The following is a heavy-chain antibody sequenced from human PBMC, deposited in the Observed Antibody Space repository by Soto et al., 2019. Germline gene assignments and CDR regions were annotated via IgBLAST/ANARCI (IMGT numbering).Heavy chain of an antibody. V-gene: IGHV1-58*02. CDR3: ARDGSSSGCFDY. J-gene: IGHJ4*02. CDR2: IVVGSGNT. CDR1: GFTFTSSA. Sequence: SVKVSCKASGFTFTSSAMQWVRQARGQRLEWIGWIVVGSGNTNYAQKFQERVTITRDMSTSTAYMELSSLRSEDTAVYYCARDGSSSGCFDYRGQGTLVTVSS. D-gene: IGHD6-6*01.